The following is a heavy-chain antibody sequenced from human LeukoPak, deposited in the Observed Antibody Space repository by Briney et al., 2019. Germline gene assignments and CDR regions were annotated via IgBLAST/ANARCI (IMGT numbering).Heavy chain of an antibody. D-gene: IGHD3-16*01. CDR2: MNQDGSEK. Sequence: GGSLRLSCGASGFTFSDSWMSWVRQAPGKGLEWVANMNQDGSEKAYVDSVKGRFAISRDNARNSLYLQMSSLRAEDTAVYYCATYTHWVAGDVWGQGTTVTVSS. CDR1: GFTFSDSW. V-gene: IGHV3-7*01. CDR3: ATYTHWVAGDV. J-gene: IGHJ6*02.